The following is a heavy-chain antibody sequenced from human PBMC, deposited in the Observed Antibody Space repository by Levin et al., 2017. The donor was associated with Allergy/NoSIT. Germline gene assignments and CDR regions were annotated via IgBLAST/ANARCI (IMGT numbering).Heavy chain of an antibody. D-gene: IGHD3-22*01. J-gene: IGHJ4*02. CDR2: IYPGDSHT. CDR3: VRAADRHYYISGYYPLAY. Sequence: GESLKISCQGSGYKFRSFWIGWVRQMPGKGLEWVGIIYPGDSHTTYSPSFQGHVTISLDESISTAYLQWSGLRAPDTALYYCVRAADRHYYISGYYPLAYWGPGALVTVSS. V-gene: IGHV5-51*01. CDR1: GYKFRSFW.